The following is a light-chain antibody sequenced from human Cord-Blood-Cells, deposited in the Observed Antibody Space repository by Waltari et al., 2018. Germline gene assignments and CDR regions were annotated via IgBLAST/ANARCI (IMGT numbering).Light chain of an antibody. V-gene: IGLV2-14*01. CDR2: DVS. Sequence: QSALTQPASVSGSPGQSITISCTGTSSDVGGYNYVSWYQQHPGKAPKLMIYDVSKRPSGVSNRFSDSKSGTTASLTISGLQAEDEADYYCSSYTSSSTWVFGGGTKLTVL. CDR3: SSYTSSSTWV. CDR1: SSDVGGYNY. J-gene: IGLJ3*02.